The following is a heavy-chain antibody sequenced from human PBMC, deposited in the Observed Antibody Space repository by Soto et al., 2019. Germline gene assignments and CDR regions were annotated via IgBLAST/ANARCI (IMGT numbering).Heavy chain of an antibody. V-gene: IGHV4-30-2*01. CDR1: GASISSGGYS. CDR3: ARDQYCDSSGYPSD. D-gene: IGHD3-22*01. CDR2: IYHSGST. J-gene: IGHJ4*02. Sequence: QLQLQESGSGLVKPSQTLSLTCAVSGASISSGGYSWSWIRQPPGKVLEWIGYIYHSGSTYYNPSLKIRVTISVDRSKNQFSLKLSSVTAADTAVYYCARDQYCDSSGYPSDWGQGTLVTVSS.